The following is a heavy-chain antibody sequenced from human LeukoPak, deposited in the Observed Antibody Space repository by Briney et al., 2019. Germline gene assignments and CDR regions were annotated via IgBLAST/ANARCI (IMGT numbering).Heavy chain of an antibody. V-gene: IGHV3-48*01. Sequence: GGSLRLSCAASGFTFSSYSMNWVRQAPGKGLEWVSYISSSSSTIYYADSVKGRFTISRDNAKNSLYLQMNSLRVEDTAVYYCARDLIWGVTFADDYWGQGTLVTVSS. CDR1: GFTFSSYS. CDR3: ARDLIWGVTFADDY. J-gene: IGHJ4*02. D-gene: IGHD3-10*01. CDR2: ISSSSSTI.